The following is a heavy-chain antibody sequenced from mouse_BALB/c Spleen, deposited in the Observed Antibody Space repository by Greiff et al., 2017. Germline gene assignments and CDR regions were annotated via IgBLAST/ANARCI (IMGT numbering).Heavy chain of an antibody. J-gene: IGHJ2*01. D-gene: IGHD1-1*01. V-gene: IGHV1-15*01. CDR3: TRGVSSSYFDY. CDR2: IDPETGGT. CDR1: GYTFTDYE. Sequence: QVQLQQSGAELVRPGASVTLSCKASGYTFTDYEMHWVKQTPVHGLEWIGAIDPETGGTAYNQKFKGKATLTADKSSSTAYMELRSLTSADSAVYYCTRGVSSSYFDYWGQGTTLTVSS.